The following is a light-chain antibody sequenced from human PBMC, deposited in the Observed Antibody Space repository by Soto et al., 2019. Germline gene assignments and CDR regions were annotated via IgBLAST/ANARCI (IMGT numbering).Light chain of an antibody. Sequence: DIVMTQSPDSLAVSLGERATINCKSNQSLLYYSNNNNYLGWYQQKPGQSPRLLIYWASNREVGIPDRFSGSGSGTDFTLTINSLQAEDVAVYYCQQYYGIPFTFGPGTKVHIK. V-gene: IGKV4-1*01. CDR1: QSLLYYSNNNNY. CDR2: WAS. J-gene: IGKJ3*01. CDR3: QQYYGIPFT.